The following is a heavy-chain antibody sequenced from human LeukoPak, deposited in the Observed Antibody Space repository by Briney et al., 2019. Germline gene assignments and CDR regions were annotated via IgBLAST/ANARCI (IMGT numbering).Heavy chain of an antibody. CDR3: ARGGQGDGYSADEAFDI. CDR2: TYYRSKWSS. J-gene: IGHJ3*02. CDR1: GDSVSSKSAA. Sequence: SQTLSLTCAISGDSVSSKSAAWNWIRQSPSRGLEWLGRTYYRSKWSSGYAESVKSRLTVSPDTSKNQFSLQLNSVTPEDTAVYYCARGGQGDGYSADEAFDIWGQGTMVTVS. D-gene: IGHD5-18*01. V-gene: IGHV6-1*01.